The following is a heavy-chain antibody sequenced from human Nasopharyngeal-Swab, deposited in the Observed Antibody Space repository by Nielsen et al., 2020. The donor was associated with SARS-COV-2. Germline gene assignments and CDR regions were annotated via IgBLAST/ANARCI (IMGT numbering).Heavy chain of an antibody. CDR3: AGRPYSSSYWFDP. V-gene: IGHV4-34*01. CDR1: GGSFSGYY. CDR2: INHSGST. J-gene: IGHJ5*02. D-gene: IGHD6-6*01. Sequence: SETLSLTCAVYGGSFSGYYWSWIRQPPGKGLEWIGKINHSGSTNYNPSLKSRVTISVDTSKNQFSLKLSSVTAADTAVYYCAGRPYSSSYWFDPWGQGTLVTVSS.